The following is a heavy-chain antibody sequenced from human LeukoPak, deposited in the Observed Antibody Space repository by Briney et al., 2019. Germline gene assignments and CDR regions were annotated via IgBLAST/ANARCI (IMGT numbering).Heavy chain of an antibody. D-gene: IGHD5-12*01. V-gene: IGHV3-21*01. CDR2: ISSSSSYI. CDR3: AKVATMLGFDY. J-gene: IGHJ4*02. Sequence: GGSLRLSCAASGFTFSSYSMNWVRQAPGKGREWVSSISSSSSYIYYADSVKGRFTISRDNAKNSLYLQMNRLRAEDTAVYYCAKVATMLGFDYWGQGTLVTVSS. CDR1: GFTFSSYS.